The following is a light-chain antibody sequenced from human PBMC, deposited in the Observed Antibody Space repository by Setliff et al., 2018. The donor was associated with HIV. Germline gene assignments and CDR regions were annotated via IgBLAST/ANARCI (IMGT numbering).Light chain of an antibody. J-gene: IGLJ2*01. V-gene: IGLV2-11*01. CDR2: DVT. CDR3: CSYAGFNTLV. CDR1: SRDVGGYNS. Sequence: QSALTQPRSVSGSPGQSVSISCTGTSRDVGGYNSVSWYQQHPGKAPKLIIYDVTKRPSGVPDRFSGSKSGNTASLTVSGLQVEDEADYYCCSYAGFNTLVFGGGTKGTVL.